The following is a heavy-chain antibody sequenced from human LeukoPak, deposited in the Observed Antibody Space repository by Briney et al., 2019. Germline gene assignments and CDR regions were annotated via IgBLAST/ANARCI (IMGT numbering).Heavy chain of an antibody. CDR1: GFTFSTYA. CDR2: ILNDGTNK. Sequence: PGGSLRLSCAASGFTFSTYAMHWVRQAPGKGLEWVASILNDGTNKNHVDSVKGRFTISRDNSKNTLFLQMDSLRPEDTAIYYCAIQRWLQSGTINYFEYWGQGTLVTVSS. V-gene: IGHV3-30*02. D-gene: IGHD5-24*01. CDR3: AIQRWLQSGTINYFEY. J-gene: IGHJ4*02.